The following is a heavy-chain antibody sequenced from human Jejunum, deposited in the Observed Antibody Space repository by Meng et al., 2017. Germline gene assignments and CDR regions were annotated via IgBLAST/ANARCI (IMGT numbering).Heavy chain of an antibody. CDR2: VYYSGST. V-gene: IGHV4-31*03. Sequence: VRLQGAGPSLVKPSHTLSLTCTLSGGSFGSGGYYWSWIRQHPERGLEWIGYVYYSGSTYYNPSLKSRVAISVDTSKNQFSLKLSSVTAADTAVYYCASSIAAAVGYYFDYWGQGTLVTVSS. J-gene: IGHJ4*02. CDR3: ASSIAAAVGYYFDY. D-gene: IGHD6-13*01. CDR1: GGSFGSGGYY.